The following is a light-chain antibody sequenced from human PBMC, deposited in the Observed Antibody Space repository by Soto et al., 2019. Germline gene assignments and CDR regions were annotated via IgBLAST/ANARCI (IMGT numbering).Light chain of an antibody. CDR1: STDVGAFNY. CDR3: SSDASRTTHVV. Sequence: QSALTQPASVSGSPGRSVTISCTGTSTDVGAFNYVSWYQHLPGRAPKLIIYDVTNRPSGSSYRFSSYTSGRTSSLTISVLHAEEDADYCCSSDASRTTHVVFGGGTKVTVL. J-gene: IGLJ2*01. CDR2: DVT. V-gene: IGLV2-14*03.